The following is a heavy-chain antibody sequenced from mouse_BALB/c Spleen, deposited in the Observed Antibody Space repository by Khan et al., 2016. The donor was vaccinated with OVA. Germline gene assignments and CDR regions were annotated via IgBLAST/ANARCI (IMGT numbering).Heavy chain of an antibody. J-gene: IGHJ2*01. D-gene: IGHD3-3*01. CDR1: RFTISSYG. Sequence: EVELVESGGGIVQPGGSVKRSCAASRFTISSYGMSSVRQSPDKRLELVGTIDSNGGSTNYHESLKGRATITGDNAKNARNLQLRSLKSEDTAMYYCARRAYWGQGTTLTVS. V-gene: IGHV5-6-3*01. CDR3: ARRAY. CDR2: IDSNGGST.